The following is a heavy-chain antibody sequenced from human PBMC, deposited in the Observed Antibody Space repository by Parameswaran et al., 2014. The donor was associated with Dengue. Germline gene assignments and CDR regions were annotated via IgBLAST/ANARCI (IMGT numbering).Heavy chain of an antibody. Sequence: SWVRQAPGQGLEWMGGIIPIFGTANYAQKFQGRVTITADESTSTAYMELSSLRSEDTAVYYCARVSSTSIKGGYYFDYWGQGTLVTVSS. CDR2: IIPIFGTA. D-gene: IGHD2-2*01. CDR3: ARVSSTSIKGGYYFDY. V-gene: IGHV1-69*01. J-gene: IGHJ4*02.